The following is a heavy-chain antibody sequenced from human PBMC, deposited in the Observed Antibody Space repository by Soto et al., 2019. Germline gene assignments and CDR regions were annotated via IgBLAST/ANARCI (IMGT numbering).Heavy chain of an antibody. D-gene: IGHD5-12*01. V-gene: IGHV4-34*01. CDR1: GGSFSGYY. CDR2: IYHSGSI. J-gene: IGHJ4*02. CDR3: ARGKDGFNYVLSF. Sequence: QVQLQQWGAGLLKPSETLSLTCAVSGGSFSGYYWTWIRQPPGKGLEWIGEIYHSGSITYNPSLKSRVTMSVASSKNHFSLKLSSVTAADTALYYCARGKDGFNYVLSFWGQGTLVTVSS.